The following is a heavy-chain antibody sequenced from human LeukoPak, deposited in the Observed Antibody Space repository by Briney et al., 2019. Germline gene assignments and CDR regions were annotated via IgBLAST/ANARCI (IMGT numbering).Heavy chain of an antibody. CDR1: GGSISSGGYY. V-gene: IGHV4-30-2*01. Sequence: PSETLSLTCTVSGGSISSGGYYWSWIRQPPGKGLEWIGYIYHSGSTYYNPSLKSRVTMSVDTSKNQFSLKLSSVTAADTAVYYCARELGAFDIWGQGTMVTVSS. D-gene: IGHD3-16*01. CDR2: IYHSGST. CDR3: ARELGAFDI. J-gene: IGHJ3*02.